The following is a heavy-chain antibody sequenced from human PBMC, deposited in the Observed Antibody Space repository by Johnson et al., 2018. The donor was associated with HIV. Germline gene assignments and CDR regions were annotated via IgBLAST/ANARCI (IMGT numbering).Heavy chain of an antibody. D-gene: IGHD3-10*01. CDR1: GFTFSSYA. CDR3: ARPQPFMGNYGSGSWWAFDI. CDR2: ITYDGSTE. V-gene: IGHV3-30*04. Sequence: QVLLVESGGGVVQPGRSLRLSCAASGFTFSSYAMHWVRQAPGKGLEWVAVITYDGSTEYYADSVKGRFTISRDNSKNTLYLQMNSLRAEDTAVYYCARPQPFMGNYGSGSWWAFDIWGQGTMVTVSS. J-gene: IGHJ3*02.